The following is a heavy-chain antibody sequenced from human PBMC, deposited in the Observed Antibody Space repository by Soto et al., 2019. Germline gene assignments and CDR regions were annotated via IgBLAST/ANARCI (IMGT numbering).Heavy chain of an antibody. CDR1: GGSMRNYF. V-gene: IGHV4-59*01. J-gene: IGHJ4*02. Sequence: LSLTCTVSGGSMRNYFWTWIRQPPGKGLEWIGYIHYSGTTSFFPSYNPSLRSRVTISEDTSKNQFPLKLLSVTTADTAVYFCAAGEASSRNLAPYYLDFWGQGTLVTVSS. CDR2: IHYSGTT. D-gene: IGHD6-13*01. CDR3: AAGEASSRNLAPYYLDF.